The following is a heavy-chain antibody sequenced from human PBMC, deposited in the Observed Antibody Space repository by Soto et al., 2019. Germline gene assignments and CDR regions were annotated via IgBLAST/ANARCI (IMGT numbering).Heavy chain of an antibody. CDR2: ISAYNGNT. V-gene: IGHV1-18*01. CDR1: GYTFTSYG. J-gene: IGHJ4*02. Sequence: ASVKVSCKASGYTFTSYGISWVRQAPGQGLEWMGWISAYNGNTNYAQKLQGRVTMTTDTSTSTAYMELRSLRSDDTAVYYCARVHIVVVQAARNVFDYWGQGTLVTVSS. CDR3: ARVHIVVVQAARNVFDY. D-gene: IGHD2-2*01.